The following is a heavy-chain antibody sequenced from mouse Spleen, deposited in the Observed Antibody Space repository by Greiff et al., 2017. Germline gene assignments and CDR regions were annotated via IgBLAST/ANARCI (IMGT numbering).Heavy chain of an antibody. V-gene: IGHV1-18*01. CDR3: ARLIYYYGSSPYYYAMDY. D-gene: IGHD1-1*01. Sequence: VQLQQSGPELVKPGASVKIPCKASGYTFTDYNMDWVKQSHGKSLEWIGDINPNNGGTIYNQKFKGKATLTVDKSSSTAYMELRSLTSEDTAVYYCARLIYYYGSSPYYYAMDYWGQGTSVTVSS. J-gene: IGHJ4*01. CDR1: GYTFTDYN. CDR2: INPNNGGT.